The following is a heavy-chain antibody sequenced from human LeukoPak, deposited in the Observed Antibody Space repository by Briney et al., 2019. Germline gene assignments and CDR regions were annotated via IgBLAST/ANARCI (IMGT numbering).Heavy chain of an antibody. CDR2: ISYDGSNK. Sequence: PGGSLRLSCAASGFTFSSYAMHWVRQAPGKGLEWVAVISYDGSNKYYADSVKGRFTISRDNSKNTLYLQMNSLRAEDTAVYYCAGDRLWLQFLFDYWGQGTLVSVSS. J-gene: IGHJ4*02. CDR3: AGDRLWLQFLFDY. V-gene: IGHV3-30-3*01. D-gene: IGHD5-24*01. CDR1: GFTFSSYA.